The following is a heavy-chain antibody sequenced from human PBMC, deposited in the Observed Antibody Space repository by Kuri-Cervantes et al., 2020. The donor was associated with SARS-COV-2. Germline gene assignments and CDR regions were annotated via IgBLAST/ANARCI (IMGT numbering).Heavy chain of an antibody. J-gene: IGHJ5*02. D-gene: IGHD5-12*01. CDR2: IHYSGNA. Sequence: PSETLSLTCTGSGGSISSSNYYWGWIRQSPGKGLEWIGSIHYSGNAYYNPTLKSRVIISVDTSKNQFSLKLSSVTAADTAVYYCAKLPPLELSAYSPAGHNWFDPWGQGTLVTVSS. CDR3: AKLPPLELSAYSPAGHNWFDP. CDR1: GGSISSSNYY. V-gene: IGHV4-39*01.